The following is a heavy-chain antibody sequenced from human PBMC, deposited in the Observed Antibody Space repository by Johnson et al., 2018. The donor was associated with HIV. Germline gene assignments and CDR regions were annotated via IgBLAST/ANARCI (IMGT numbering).Heavy chain of an antibody. Sequence: QVQLVESGGGVVQPGGSLRLSCAASGFTFSSYGMHWVRQAPGKGLEWVAFIRYDGSNKYYADSVKGRFTLSRDNSKNTLYLQMNSLRSDATAVYYCARPRIEVLPAGAFDIWGPGTMVTVSS. D-gene: IGHD2-2*01. CDR1: GFTFSSYG. CDR3: ARPRIEVLPAGAFDI. CDR2: IRYDGSNK. J-gene: IGHJ3*02. V-gene: IGHV3-30*02.